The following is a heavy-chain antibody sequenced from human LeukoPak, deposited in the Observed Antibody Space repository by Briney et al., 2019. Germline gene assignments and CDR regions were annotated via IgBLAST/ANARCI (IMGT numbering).Heavy chain of an antibody. CDR1: GGSVSSGSYY. J-gene: IGHJ5*02. Sequence: PSETLSLTCTVSGGSVSSGSYYWSWIRQPPGKGLEWIGYIYYSGSTNYNPSLKSRVTISVDTSKNQFSLKLSSETAADTAVYYCARAAGIWFDPWGQGTLVTVSS. CDR3: ARAAGIWFDP. CDR2: IYYSGST. V-gene: IGHV4-61*01. D-gene: IGHD6-13*01.